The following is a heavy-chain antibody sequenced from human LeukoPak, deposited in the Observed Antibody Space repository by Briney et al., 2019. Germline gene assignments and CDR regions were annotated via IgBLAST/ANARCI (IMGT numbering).Heavy chain of an antibody. CDR1: GDSINGHY. D-gene: IGHD1-26*01. J-gene: IGHJ4*02. Sequence: SETLSLTCTISGDSINGHYWSWIRQPPGKRLEWIGDIHYKGSTNYNLSLKSRVTISVDTSKNHLSLNLTSVLAADTAVYYCARLQYTGSYYPDYWGQGILVTVSS. V-gene: IGHV4-59*08. CDR3: ARLQYTGSYYPDY. CDR2: IHYKGST.